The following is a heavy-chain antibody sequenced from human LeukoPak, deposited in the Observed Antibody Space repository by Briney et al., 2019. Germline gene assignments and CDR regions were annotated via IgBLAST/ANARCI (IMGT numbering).Heavy chain of an antibody. Sequence: GRSLRLSCTASGFTFGDYAMSWFRQAPGKGLEWVGFIRSKAYGGTTEYAASVKGRFTISRDDSKSIAYLQMNSLKTEDTAVYYCTRLGCSGGSCHGDAFDIWGQGTMVTVSS. CDR1: GFTFGDYA. D-gene: IGHD2-15*01. CDR2: IRSKAYGGTT. V-gene: IGHV3-49*03. J-gene: IGHJ3*02. CDR3: TRLGCSGGSCHGDAFDI.